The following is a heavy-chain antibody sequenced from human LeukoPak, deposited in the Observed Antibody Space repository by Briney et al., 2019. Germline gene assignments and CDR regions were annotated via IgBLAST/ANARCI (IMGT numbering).Heavy chain of an antibody. CDR3: ARGGTAKPWWFDP. J-gene: IGHJ5*02. CDR1: GGSISSGSYY. CDR2: IYTSGST. Sequence: SEALSLTCTVSGGSISSGSYYWSWIRQPAGKGLEWIGRIYTSGSTNYNPSLKSRVTISVDTSKNQFSLKLSSVTAADTAVYYCARGGTAKPWWFDPWGQGTLVTVSS. V-gene: IGHV4-61*02. D-gene: IGHD1-1*01.